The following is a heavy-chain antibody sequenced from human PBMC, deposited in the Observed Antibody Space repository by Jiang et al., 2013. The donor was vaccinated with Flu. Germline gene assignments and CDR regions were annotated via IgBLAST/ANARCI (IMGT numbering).Heavy chain of an antibody. CDR3: ARAPYTTVKPFDI. J-gene: IGHJ3*02. V-gene: IGHV4-31*03. D-gene: IGHD4-17*01. CDR1: GGSISSGGYY. Sequence: GPGLVKPSQTLSLTCTVSGGSISSGGYYWSWIRQHPGKGLEWIGYIYYSGITYYNPSLKSRVTISVDTSKNQFSLKLSSVTAADTAVYYCARAPYTTVKPFDIWGQGTMVIVSS. CDR2: IYYSGIT.